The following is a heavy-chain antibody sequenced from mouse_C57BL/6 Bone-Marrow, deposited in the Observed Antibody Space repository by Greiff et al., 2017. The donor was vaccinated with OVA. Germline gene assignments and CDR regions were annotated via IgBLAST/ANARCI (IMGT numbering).Heavy chain of an antibody. CDR3: TCLSDYDYDADGVDY. D-gene: IGHD2-4*01. CDR2: IYPGNSDT. Sequence: EVKLQESGTVLARPGASVKMSCKTSGYTFTSYWMHWVKQRPGQGLEWIGAIYPGNSDTSYNQKFKGKAKLTAVTSASTASLELSSLTTEDSAVSYCTCLSDYDYDADGVDYWGQGTTLTVSS. CDR1: GYTFTSYW. V-gene: IGHV1-5*01. J-gene: IGHJ2*01.